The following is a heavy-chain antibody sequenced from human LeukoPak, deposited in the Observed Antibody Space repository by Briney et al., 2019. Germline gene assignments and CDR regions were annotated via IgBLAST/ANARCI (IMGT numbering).Heavy chain of an antibody. CDR3: ARARGVIIESALDY. D-gene: IGHD3-10*01. V-gene: IGHV1-69*05. CDR2: IIPIFGTA. J-gene: IGHJ4*02. CDR1: GGTFSSYA. Sequence: GASVKVSCKASGGTFSSYAISWVRQAPGHGLEWMGGIIPIFGTANYAQKFQGRVTITTDESTSTAYMELSSLRSEDTAVYYCARARGVIIESALDYWGQGTLVTVSS.